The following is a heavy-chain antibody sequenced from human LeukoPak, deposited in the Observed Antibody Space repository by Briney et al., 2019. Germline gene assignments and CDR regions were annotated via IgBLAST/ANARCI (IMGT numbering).Heavy chain of an antibody. CDR2: ISGSGGST. D-gene: IGHD2-2*01. V-gene: IGHV3-23*01. J-gene: IGHJ4*02. Sequence: GGSLRLSCAASGFTFRSYAMSWVRQAPGKGLEWVSAISGSGGSTYYADSVKGRFTISRDNSKNTLYLQMNSLRAEDTAVYYCANGGELGYCSSTSCRNFDYWGQGTLVTVSS. CDR1: GFTFRSYA. CDR3: ANGGELGYCSSTSCRNFDY.